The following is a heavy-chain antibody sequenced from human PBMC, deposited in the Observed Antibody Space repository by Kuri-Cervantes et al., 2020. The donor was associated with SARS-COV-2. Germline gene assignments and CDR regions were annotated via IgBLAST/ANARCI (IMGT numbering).Heavy chain of an antibody. CDR1: GFTFSSYS. Sequence: GESLKISCAASGFTFSSYSMNWVRQAPGKGLEWVSSISSSSSYIYYADSVKGRFTISRDNAKNSLYLQVNSLRAEDTAVYYCARGYRYNLPYFDYWGQGTLVTVSS. V-gene: IGHV3-21*01. D-gene: IGHD1-1*01. CDR3: ARGYRYNLPYFDY. J-gene: IGHJ4*02. CDR2: ISSSSSYI.